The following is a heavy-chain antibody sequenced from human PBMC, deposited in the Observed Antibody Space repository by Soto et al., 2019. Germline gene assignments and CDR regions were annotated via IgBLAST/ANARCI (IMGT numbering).Heavy chain of an antibody. J-gene: IGHJ4*02. V-gene: IGHV1-18*01. CDR3: VRDTYYYHSSGPAPFEY. CDR2: ISGYNGNT. CDR1: GYSFTTYG. Sequence: QIQLVQSGTEVKRSGASVKVSCKTSGYSFTTYGLSWVRQAPGRGLEWVGWISGYNGNTNYAQKFQGTVILTTDTPTTTVYMEIQSLSSDDTAVYYCVRDTYYYHSSGPAPFEYWGQGTQVTVSS. D-gene: IGHD3-22*01.